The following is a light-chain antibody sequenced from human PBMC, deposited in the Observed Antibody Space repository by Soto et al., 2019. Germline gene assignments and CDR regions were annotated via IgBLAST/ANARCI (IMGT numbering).Light chain of an antibody. CDR2: DAS. J-gene: IGKJ1*01. CDR1: QSVSSD. V-gene: IGKV3D-15*01. CDR3: QQYGSSGT. Sequence: IVMTQSPATLSVSPGERATLSCRASQSVSSDLAWYEQKPGQAPRLLIYDASNRATGIPARFSGSGSGTDFTLTISSLEPEDFAVYYCQQYGSSGTFGQGTKVDIK.